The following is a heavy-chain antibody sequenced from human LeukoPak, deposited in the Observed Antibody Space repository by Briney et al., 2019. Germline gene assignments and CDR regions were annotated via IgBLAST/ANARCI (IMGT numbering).Heavy chain of an antibody. CDR2: IKQDGSEK. V-gene: IGHV3-7*03. CDR3: AKDPNGDYIGAFDI. Sequence: PGGSLRLSCITSGFTFGDYAMGWFRQAPGKGLEWVANIKQDGSEKYYVDSVKGRFTISRDNAKNSLYLQMNSLRAEDTAVYYCAKDPNGDYIGAFDIWGQGTMVTVSS. D-gene: IGHD4-17*01. J-gene: IGHJ3*02. CDR1: GFTFGDYA.